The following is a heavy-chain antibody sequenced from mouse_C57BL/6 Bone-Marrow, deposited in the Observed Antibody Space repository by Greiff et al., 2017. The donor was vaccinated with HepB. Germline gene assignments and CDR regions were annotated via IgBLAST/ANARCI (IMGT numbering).Heavy chain of an antibody. CDR2: IDPSDSYT. CDR3: ARSCHYYGSS. Sequence: VKLQQPGAELVRPGTSVKLSCKASGYTFTSYWMHWVKQRPGQGLEWIGVIDPSDSYTNYNQKFKGKATLTVDTSSSTAYMQLSSLTSEDSAVYYCARSCHYYGSSWGQGTTLTVSS. CDR1: GYTFTSYW. J-gene: IGHJ2*01. D-gene: IGHD1-1*01. V-gene: IGHV1-59*01.